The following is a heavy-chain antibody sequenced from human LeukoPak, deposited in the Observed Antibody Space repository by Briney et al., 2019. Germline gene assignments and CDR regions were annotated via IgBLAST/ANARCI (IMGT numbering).Heavy chain of an antibody. D-gene: IGHD3-10*01. CDR1: GGSISSYY. V-gene: IGHV4-59*12. CDR3: ARDYYGSGSYYRPNNWFDP. CDR2: IYYSGST. J-gene: IGHJ5*02. Sequence: SETLSLTCTVSGGSISSYYWSWIRQPPGKGLEWIGYIYYSGSTSYNPSLKSRVTISVDTSKNQFSLKLSSVTAADTAVYYCARDYYGSGSYYRPNNWFDPWGQGTLVTVSS.